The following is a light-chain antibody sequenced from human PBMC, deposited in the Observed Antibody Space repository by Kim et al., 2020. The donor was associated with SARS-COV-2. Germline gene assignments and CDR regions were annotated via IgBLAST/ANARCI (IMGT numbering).Light chain of an antibody. CDR1: QSVTNRY. CDR2: GAS. V-gene: IGKV3-20*01. Sequence: EIELTQSPVTLSLSPGETATLFCRASQSVTNRYLAWYQEEPGQAPRLLIYGASNWGTGIPDRFSGSGVGTEFILIIDRLEPVDFAVYYCQHYDTLPGTFGQGTKVEI. J-gene: IGKJ1*01. CDR3: QHYDTLPGT.